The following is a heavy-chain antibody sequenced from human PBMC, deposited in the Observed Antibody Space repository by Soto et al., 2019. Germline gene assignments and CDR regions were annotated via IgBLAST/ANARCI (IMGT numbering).Heavy chain of an antibody. CDR1: GGSVSSGVFS. CDR3: ARGHYYYALDV. CDR2: VSHSGSP. Sequence: QLQLQESGSGLVKPSQTLSLTCAVSGGSVSSGVFSWNWIRQSPGQGLEWIGYVSHSGSPYYAASLRSRVTISLDKSTNQISLNLTSVTPADTAVYFCARGHYYYALDVWGQGTMVTVS. V-gene: IGHV4-30-2*06. D-gene: IGHD3-10*01. J-gene: IGHJ3*01.